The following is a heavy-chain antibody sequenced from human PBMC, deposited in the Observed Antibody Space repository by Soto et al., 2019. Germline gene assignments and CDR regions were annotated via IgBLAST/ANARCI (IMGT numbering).Heavy chain of an antibody. V-gene: IGHV3-30*18. CDR2: ISYDGSNK. D-gene: IGHD2-15*01. CDR1: GFTFSSYG. Sequence: GGSLRLSCAASGFTFSSYGMHWVRQAPGKGLEWVAVISYDGSNKYYADSVKGRFTISRDNSKNTLYLQMNSLRAEDTAVFHCAKHLSNGSPDYWGQGTLVTVSS. CDR3: AKHLSNGSPDY. J-gene: IGHJ4*02.